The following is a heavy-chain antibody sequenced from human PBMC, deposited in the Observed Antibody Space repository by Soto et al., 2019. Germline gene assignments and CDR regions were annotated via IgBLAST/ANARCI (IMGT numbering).Heavy chain of an antibody. CDR3: ARDGVTIFRGGVYYYYGMDV. CDR1: GGSISSRNW. D-gene: IGHD3-10*01. CDR2: IYHSGST. Sequence: SETLSLTCAVSGGSISSRNWWRWVRQPPGKGLEWIGEIYHSGSTNYNPSLKSRVTISVDKSKNQFSLKLSSVTDADTAVYYCARDGVTIFRGGVYYYYGMDVWGQGTTVTVSS. J-gene: IGHJ6*02. V-gene: IGHV4-4*02.